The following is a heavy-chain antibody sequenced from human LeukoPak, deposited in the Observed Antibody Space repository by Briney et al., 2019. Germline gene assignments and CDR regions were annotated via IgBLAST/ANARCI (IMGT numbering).Heavy chain of an antibody. CDR1: GFTFSSYA. CDR3: ATALYGSGSIPPG. V-gene: IGHV3-23*01. CDR2: ISGSGGST. Sequence: GGSLRLSCAASGFTFSSYAMSWVRQAPGKGLEWVSAISGSGGSTYYADSVKGRFTISRDNSKNTLYLQMNSLRAEDTAVYYCATALYGSGSIPPGWGQGTLVTVSS. D-gene: IGHD3-10*01. J-gene: IGHJ4*02.